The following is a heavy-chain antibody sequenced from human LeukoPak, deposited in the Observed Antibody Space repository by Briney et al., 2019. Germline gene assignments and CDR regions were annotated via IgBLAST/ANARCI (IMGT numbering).Heavy chain of an antibody. Sequence: GGSLRLSCAASGFTFSSYWMHWVRQAPGKGLVWVSHINSDGSSTNYADSVKGRFTFSRDNSKNTLYLQMNSLRAEDTAVYYCAKEVSSSGYYYYYGTDVWGQGTTVTVSS. D-gene: IGHD6-19*01. CDR2: INSDGSST. V-gene: IGHV3-74*01. J-gene: IGHJ6*02. CDR3: AKEVSSSGYYYYYGTDV. CDR1: GFTFSSYW.